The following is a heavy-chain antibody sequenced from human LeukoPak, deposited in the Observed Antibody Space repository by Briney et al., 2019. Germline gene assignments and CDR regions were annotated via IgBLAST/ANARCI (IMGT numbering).Heavy chain of an antibody. D-gene: IGHD5-18*01. CDR3: ARTTEGGYTYDYFYYYYMDV. J-gene: IGHJ6*03. V-gene: IGHV4-59*01. Sequence: SETLSLTCTVSGGSISSYYWSWIRQPPGKGLEWIGYIYYSGSTNYNPSLKSRVTISVKTSKNQFSLKLTSVTAADTAVYYCARTTEGGYTYDYFYYYYMDVWGKGTTVTISS. CDR1: GGSISSYY. CDR2: IYYSGST.